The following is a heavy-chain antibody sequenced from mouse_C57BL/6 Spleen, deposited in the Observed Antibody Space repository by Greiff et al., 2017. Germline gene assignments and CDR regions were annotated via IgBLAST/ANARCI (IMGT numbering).Heavy chain of an antibody. CDR1: GYTFTSYW. D-gene: IGHD1-1*01. CDR2: IHPSDSDT. CDR3: ARATVVATVDY. V-gene: IGHV1-74*01. J-gene: IGHJ2*01. Sequence: QVHVKQSGAELVKPGASVKVSCKASGYTFTSYWMHWVKQRPGQGLEWIGRIHPSDSDTNYNQKFKGKATLTVDKSSSTAYMQLSSLTSDDSAVYYCARATVVATVDYWGQGTTLTVSS.